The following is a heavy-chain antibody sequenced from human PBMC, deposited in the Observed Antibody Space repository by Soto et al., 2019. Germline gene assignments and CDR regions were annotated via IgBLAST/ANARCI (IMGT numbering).Heavy chain of an antibody. CDR1: GDNFKKNV. Sequence: SVKVSCKTSGDNFKKNVFTWVRQAPGQGLQWMGGTIPALGKTHYIEKFQGRVTITVGDATRTVYMEVRDLTSEDTAISYCARGPFRPSAMDVWGQRTTVTVSS. V-gene: IGHV1-69*10. J-gene: IGHJ6*02. D-gene: IGHD3-10*01. CDR3: ARGPFRPSAMDV. CDR2: TIPALGKT.